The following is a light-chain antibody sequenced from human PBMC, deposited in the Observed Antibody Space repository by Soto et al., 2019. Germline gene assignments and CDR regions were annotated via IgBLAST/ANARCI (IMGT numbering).Light chain of an antibody. J-gene: IGKJ1*01. Sequence: DMQMTQSPSSLSASVGDRVTITCRASQTISNSLNWYQQKPGKAPKLLIYAASRLQSGVPSGFSGSASGTDFTLTISSLQPDDFATYYCQQTYTSLWTFGQGTRV. V-gene: IGKV1-39*01. CDR1: QTISNS. CDR2: AAS. CDR3: QQTYTSLWT.